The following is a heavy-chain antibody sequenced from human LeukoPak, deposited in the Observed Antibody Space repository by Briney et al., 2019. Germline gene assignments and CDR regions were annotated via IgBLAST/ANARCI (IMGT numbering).Heavy chain of an antibody. D-gene: IGHD5-18*01. Sequence: PGGSLRLSCAASGFTFSSYEMNWVRQAPGKGLEWVSYISSSGSTIYYADSVKGRFTISRDNSKNTLYLQMNSLRAEDTAVYYCAKDRSVDTAMVSPRSDYYYGMDVWGQGTTVTVSS. CDR1: GFTFSSYE. J-gene: IGHJ6*02. CDR3: AKDRSVDTAMVSPRSDYYYGMDV. CDR2: ISSSGSTI. V-gene: IGHV3-48*03.